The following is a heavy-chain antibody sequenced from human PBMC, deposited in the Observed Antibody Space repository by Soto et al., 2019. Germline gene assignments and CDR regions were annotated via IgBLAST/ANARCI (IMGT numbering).Heavy chain of an antibody. V-gene: IGHV3-9*01. Sequence: LRLSCAASGFTFDDYAMHWVRQVPGKGLEWVSGISWNSARIAYADSVKGRFTISRDNAKNSLYLQMNSLRDEDTAVYYCARPGSGSYSGMDVCGQGTTVTVSS. CDR3: ARPGSGSYSGMDV. D-gene: IGHD3-10*01. J-gene: IGHJ6*02. CDR1: GFTFDDYA. CDR2: ISWNSARI.